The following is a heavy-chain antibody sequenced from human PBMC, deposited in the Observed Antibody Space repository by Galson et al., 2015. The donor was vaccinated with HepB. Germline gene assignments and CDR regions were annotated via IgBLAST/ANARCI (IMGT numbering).Heavy chain of an antibody. CDR3: TRLGDLSGYSSR. V-gene: IGHV3-73*01. CDR2: IGSKANNYAT. Sequence: SLRLSCAGSGFTLSSSAMHWVRQASGRGLEWVGRIGSKANNYATAYTASVKDRFTISRDDSKNTAYLQMNSLRIEDTAVYYCTRLGDLSGYSSRWGQGTLVTVSS. CDR1: GFTLSSSA. D-gene: IGHD6-13*01. J-gene: IGHJ4*02.